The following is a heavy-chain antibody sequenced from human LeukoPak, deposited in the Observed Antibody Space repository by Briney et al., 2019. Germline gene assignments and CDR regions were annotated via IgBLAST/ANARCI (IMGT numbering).Heavy chain of an antibody. D-gene: IGHD1-26*01. Sequence: GRSLRLSCAASGFTFSSYGMHWVRQAPGKGLEWVAVIWYDGSNKYYADSVKGRFTISRDNSKNTLYLQMNSLRAEDTAVYYCARESRGSYEPSIYYFDYWGQGTLVTVSS. CDR1: GFTFSSYG. J-gene: IGHJ4*02. CDR2: IWYDGSNK. V-gene: IGHV3-33*01. CDR3: ARESRGSYEPSIYYFDY.